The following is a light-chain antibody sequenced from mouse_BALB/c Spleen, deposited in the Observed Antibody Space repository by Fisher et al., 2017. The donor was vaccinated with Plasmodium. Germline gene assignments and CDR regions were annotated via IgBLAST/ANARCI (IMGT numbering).Light chain of an antibody. V-gene: IGKV5-43*01. CDR3: QQSNSWPPT. CDR1: QSISNN. J-gene: IGKJ5*01. CDR2: YTS. Sequence: DIVMTQSPATLSVTPGDSVSLSCGASQSISNNLHWYQQKSHESPRLLINYTSQSISGIPSRFSGSGSGTDFTLSINSVETEDFGMYFCQQSNSWPPTFGTGTKLELK.